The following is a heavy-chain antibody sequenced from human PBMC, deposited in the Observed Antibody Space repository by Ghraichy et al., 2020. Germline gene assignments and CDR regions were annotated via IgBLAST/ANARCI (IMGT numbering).Heavy chain of an antibody. Sequence: GGSLRLSCAASGFTFSGSAMHWVRQASGKGLEWVGRIRSKANSYATAYAASVKGRFTISRDDSKNTAYLQMNSLKTEDTAVYYCTRPGYYGSGSLDIWGQGTMVTVSS. D-gene: IGHD3-10*01. CDR2: IRSKANSYAT. V-gene: IGHV3-73*01. CDR3: TRPGYYGSGSLDI. J-gene: IGHJ3*02. CDR1: GFTFSGSA.